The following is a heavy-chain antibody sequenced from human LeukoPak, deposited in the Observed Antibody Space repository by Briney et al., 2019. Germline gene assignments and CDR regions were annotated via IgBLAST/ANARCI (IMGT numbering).Heavy chain of an antibody. CDR3: ARELGFGIAAAGITFDY. D-gene: IGHD6-13*01. V-gene: IGHV1-8*01. J-gene: IGHJ4*02. Sequence: ASVKVSCKASGYTFTSYDINWVRQATGQGLEWMGWMNPNSGNTGYAQKFQGRVTMTRNTSISTAYMELSSLRSEDTAVYYCARELGFGIAAAGITFDYWGQGTLVTVSS. CDR2: MNPNSGNT. CDR1: GYTFTSYD.